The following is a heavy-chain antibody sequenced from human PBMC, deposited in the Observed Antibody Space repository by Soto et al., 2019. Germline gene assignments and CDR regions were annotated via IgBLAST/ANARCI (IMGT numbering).Heavy chain of an antibody. CDR3: ARCINWPDWFDP. Sequence: PGGSLRLSXAASGFSVSSNYMSWVRQAPGKGLEWVSVIYTGGSTYYADSVKGRFTISRDNSKNTLYLQMNSLRVEDMAVYYCARCINWPDWFDPWGQGILVTVSS. CDR1: GFSVSSNY. D-gene: IGHD1-1*01. CDR2: IYTGGST. J-gene: IGHJ5*02. V-gene: IGHV3-53*01.